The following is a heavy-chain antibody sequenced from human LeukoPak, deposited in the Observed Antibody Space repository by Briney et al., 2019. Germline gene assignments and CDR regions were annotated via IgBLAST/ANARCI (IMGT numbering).Heavy chain of an antibody. CDR1: GGSIRSYY. CDR2: INHSGST. CDR3: ARGGPYYYGSGSYWRN. V-gene: IGHV4-34*01. J-gene: IGHJ3*01. Sequence: SETLSLTCSVSGGSIRSYYWNWIRQPPGKGLEWIGEINHSGSTNYNPSLKSRVTISVDTSKNQFSLKLSSVTAADTAVYYCARGGPYYYGSGSYWRNWGQGTMVTVSS. D-gene: IGHD3-10*01.